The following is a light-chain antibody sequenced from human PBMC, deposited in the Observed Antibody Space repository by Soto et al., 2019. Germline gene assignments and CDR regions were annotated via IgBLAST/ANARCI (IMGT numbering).Light chain of an antibody. CDR2: AAS. Sequence: DIQLTQSPSFLSASIGDRVTITCRASRGISSYLAWYQQKPGKAPDLLIYAASTLQSGVPSRFSGSESGTEFTLTISSLQPEDFATYFCQQLYSYPFTFGPGTKVDV. CDR1: RGISSY. J-gene: IGKJ3*01. CDR3: QQLYSYPFT. V-gene: IGKV1-9*01.